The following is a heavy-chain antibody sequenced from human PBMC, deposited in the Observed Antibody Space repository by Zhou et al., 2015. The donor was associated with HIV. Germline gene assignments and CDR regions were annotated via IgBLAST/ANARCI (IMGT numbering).Heavy chain of an antibody. V-gene: IGHV1-46*01. J-gene: IGHJ5*01. Sequence: QVQLVQSRPELKRPGASLTLSCKASGFIFTAYDIHWIRQAPGQGLEWMGIVNTADGTKAYAHKFKGRVAMTRDTSSSTVYLDMDSLTFEDTAIYYCTRWPHDSVSHRGTDFFDSWAREPWSPSPQ. CDR3: TRWPHDSVSHRGTDFFDS. D-gene: IGHD1-26*01. CDR1: GFIFTAYD. CDR2: VNTADGTK.